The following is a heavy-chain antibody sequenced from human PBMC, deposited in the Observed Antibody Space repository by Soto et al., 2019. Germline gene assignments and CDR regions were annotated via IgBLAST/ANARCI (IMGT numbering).Heavy chain of an antibody. J-gene: IGHJ3*02. CDR1: GCSISSGGYY. V-gene: IGHV4-31*03. CDR3: ARALDYYDSSGYWAVAFDI. D-gene: IGHD3-22*01. Sequence: QVQLQESGPGLVKPSQTLSLTCTVSGCSISSGGYYWSWIRQHPGKGLEWIGYIYYSGSTYYNPSLNSRVTISVDTSKNQCSLKLSCVTAADTAVYYCARALDYYDSSGYWAVAFDIWGQGTMVTVSS. CDR2: IYYSGST.